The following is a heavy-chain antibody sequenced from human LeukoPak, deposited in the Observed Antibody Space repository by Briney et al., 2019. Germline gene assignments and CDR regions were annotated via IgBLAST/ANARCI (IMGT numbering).Heavy chain of an antibody. CDR3: ARLVHYDFWSGMDDH. V-gene: IGHV5-51*01. CDR2: IYPGDSDT. Sequence: GESLKISCKGSGYSFTSYWIGWVRQMPGKGLGWMGIIYPGDSDTRYSPSFQGQVTISADKSISTAYLQWSSLKASDTAMYYCARLVHYDFWSGMDDHWGQGTLVTVSS. J-gene: IGHJ4*02. CDR1: GYSFTSYW. D-gene: IGHD3-3*01.